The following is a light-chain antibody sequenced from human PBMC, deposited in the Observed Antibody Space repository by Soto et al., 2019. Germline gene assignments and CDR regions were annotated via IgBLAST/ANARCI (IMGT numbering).Light chain of an antibody. CDR3: QSYASSLSGSI. CDR2: GNS. Sequence: QSVLTQPPSVSGAPGQRVTISCTGSSSNIGAGYDVHWYQQPPGTAPKLLIYGNSNRPSGVPDRFSGSKSGTSASLAITGLQAEDEADYYCQSYASSLSGSIFGGGTKVTVL. V-gene: IGLV1-40*01. CDR1: SSNIGAGYD. J-gene: IGLJ2*01.